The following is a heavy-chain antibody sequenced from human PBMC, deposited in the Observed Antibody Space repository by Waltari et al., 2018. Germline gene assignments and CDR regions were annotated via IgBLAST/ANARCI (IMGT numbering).Heavy chain of an antibody. J-gene: IGHJ4*02. CDR3: ARRSTSGSYYKPVDY. CDR2: IYPGDSDT. D-gene: IGHD3-10*01. V-gene: IGHV5-51*03. Sequence: EVQLVQSGAEVKKPGESLKISCKGSGYSFTTYWIGWVRQMPGKGLEWMGIIYPGDSDTRYSPSFQGQVTISADKSISTAYLQWSSLKASDTAMYYCARRSTSGSYYKPVDYWGQGTLVTVSS. CDR1: GYSFTTYW.